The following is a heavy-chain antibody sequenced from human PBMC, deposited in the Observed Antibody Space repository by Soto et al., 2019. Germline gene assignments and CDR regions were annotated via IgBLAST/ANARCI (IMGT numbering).Heavy chain of an antibody. D-gene: IGHD3-16*02. V-gene: IGHV1-18*01. CDR3: ARDPSVWGLHLGELSASDAFDI. CDR1: GYTFTSYV. CDR2: ISVYNGNT. Sequence: GASVKVCCKASGYTFTSYVISWVRQAPGQGLEWMGWISVYNGNTNYAQKLQGRVTMTTDTSTSTAYMELRSLRSDDTAVYYCARDPSVWGLHLGELSASDAFDIWGQGTMVTVSS. J-gene: IGHJ3*02.